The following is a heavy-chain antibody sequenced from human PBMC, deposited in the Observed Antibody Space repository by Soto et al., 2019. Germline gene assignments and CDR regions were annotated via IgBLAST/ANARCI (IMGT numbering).Heavy chain of an antibody. J-gene: IGHJ4*02. CDR3: AKGRIERAPGLDF. D-gene: IGHD2-21*01. CDR2: ISDGADGA. V-gene: IGHV3-23*01. CDR1: GFTFSSYA. Sequence: EVQLLESGGGLVQPGGSLRLSCAASGFTFSSYAMTWVRQAPGKGLEWISSISDGADGAYYADSVKGRFTISRDNSNNILSLQMNSRRGDYTAVYYCAKGRIERAPGLDFWGQGTLVAVSS.